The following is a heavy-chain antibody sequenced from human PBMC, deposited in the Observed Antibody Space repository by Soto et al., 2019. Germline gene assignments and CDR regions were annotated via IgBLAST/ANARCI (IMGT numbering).Heavy chain of an antibody. D-gene: IGHD1-7*01. CDR2: IYNSGST. CDR1: GGSISSYH. CDR3: AKGGFIGTPPEY. Sequence: PSETLSLTCTVSGGSISSYHWSWIRQPPGKGLEWIGYIYNSGSTNYNPSLKSRVTISEDTSKNQFYLKLNSVTAADTDVYYCAKGGFIGTPPEYWGQGTRVTVSS. J-gene: IGHJ4*02. V-gene: IGHV4-59*01.